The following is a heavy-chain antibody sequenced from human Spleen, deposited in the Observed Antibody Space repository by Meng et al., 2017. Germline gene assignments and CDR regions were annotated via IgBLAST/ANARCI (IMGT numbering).Heavy chain of an antibody. CDR1: GGSFSGYY. V-gene: IGHV4-34*01. J-gene: IGHJ4*02. CDR2: INHSGST. CDR3: ARGPTTMAHDFDY. Sequence: QVQLQQWGAGLLKPSETLSLTCVVSGGSFSGYYCSWIRQPPGKGLEWIGEINHSGSTNYHPSLKSRVTISVDTSKNQFSLKLSSVTAADSAVYYCARGPTTMAHDFDYWGQGTLVTVFS. D-gene: IGHD4-11*01.